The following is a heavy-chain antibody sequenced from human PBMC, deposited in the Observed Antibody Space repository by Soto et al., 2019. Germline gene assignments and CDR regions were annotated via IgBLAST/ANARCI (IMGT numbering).Heavy chain of an antibody. Sequence: SETLSLTCTVSGGSISSSSYYWGWIRQPPWKGLEWIGSIYYSGSTYYNPSLKSRVTISVDTSKNQFSLKLSSVTAADTAVYYCAIGSGYYGQGYWGQGTLVTVSS. CDR1: GGSISSSSYY. CDR3: AIGSGYYGQGY. CDR2: IYYSGST. J-gene: IGHJ4*02. V-gene: IGHV4-39*01. D-gene: IGHD3-22*01.